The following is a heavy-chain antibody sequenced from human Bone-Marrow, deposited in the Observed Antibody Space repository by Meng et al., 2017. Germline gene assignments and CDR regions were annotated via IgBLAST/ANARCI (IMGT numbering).Heavy chain of an antibody. CDR2: INPSGGST. Sequence: ASVKVSCKASAYTFTSYYMHWVRQAPGQGLEWMGTINPSGGSTSFAQNFQGRVTMTRDTSTSTVYTELSSLRSEDTAVYYCARSSVSVWVADYWGQGTLVTVSS. CDR3: ARSSVSVWVADY. J-gene: IGHJ4*02. D-gene: IGHD4-11*01. CDR1: AYTFTSYY. V-gene: IGHV1-46*01.